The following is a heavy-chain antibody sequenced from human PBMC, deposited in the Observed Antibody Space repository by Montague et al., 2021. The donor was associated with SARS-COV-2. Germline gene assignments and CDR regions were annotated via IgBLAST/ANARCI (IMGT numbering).Heavy chain of an antibody. Sequence: SRRLSCSASGFTFSSYAMHWVRQAPGKGLEWVAVISYAEYNKYYADSVKGRFTISRDNSKNTLYLRMDSLRPDDTAVYYCASDAYGDHVGFFHHWGRGSLVTVSS. CDR2: ISYAEYNK. V-gene: IGHV3-30-3*01. CDR1: GFTFSSYA. J-gene: IGHJ1*01. CDR3: ASDAYGDHVGFFHH. D-gene: IGHD4-17*01.